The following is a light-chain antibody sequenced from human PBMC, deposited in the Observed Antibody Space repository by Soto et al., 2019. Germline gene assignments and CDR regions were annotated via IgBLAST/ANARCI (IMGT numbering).Light chain of an antibody. Sequence: QSVLTQPSSLSASPGASASLTCTLRSGINVGSYNIYWYQQKPGSPPQYLLRYKSDSDRQQGSGVPSRFSGSKDASANAGILLISGLQSADEADYHCMSWHNSAVVFGGGTKLTVL. CDR2: YKSDSDR. J-gene: IGLJ2*01. V-gene: IGLV5-45*03. CDR1: SGINVGSYN. CDR3: MSWHNSAVV.